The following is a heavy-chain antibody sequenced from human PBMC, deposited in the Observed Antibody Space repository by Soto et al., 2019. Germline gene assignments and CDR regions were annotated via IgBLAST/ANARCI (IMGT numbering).Heavy chain of an antibody. J-gene: IGHJ4*02. CDR3: ARDTPYYDSSAPSDY. CDR2: INPSGGST. D-gene: IGHD3-22*01. CDR1: GYTFTSYY. V-gene: IGHV1-46*03. Sequence: ASVKVSCKASGYTFTSYYMHWVRQAPGQGLERMGIINPSGGSTSYAQKFQGRVTMTRDTSTSTVYMELSSLRSEDTAVYYCARDTPYYDSSAPSDYWGQGTLVTVSS.